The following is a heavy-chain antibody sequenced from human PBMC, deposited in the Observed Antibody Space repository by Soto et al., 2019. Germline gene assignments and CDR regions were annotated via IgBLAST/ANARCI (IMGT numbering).Heavy chain of an antibody. V-gene: IGHV1-58*01. CDR2: IVVGSGNT. Sequence: SVKVSCKASGFTFTSSAVQWVRQARGQRLEWIGWIVVGSGNTNYAQKFQERVTITRDMSTSTAYMELSSLRSEDTAVYYCAAACSSTSCSGYGMDVWGQGTTVTVSS. D-gene: IGHD2-2*01. J-gene: IGHJ6*02. CDR1: GFTFTSSA. CDR3: AAACSSTSCSGYGMDV.